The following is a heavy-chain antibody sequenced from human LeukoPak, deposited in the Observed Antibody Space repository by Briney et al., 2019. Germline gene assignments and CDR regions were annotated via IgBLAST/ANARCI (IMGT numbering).Heavy chain of an antibody. CDR2: ISWNSGSI. Sequence: GGSLRLSCAASGFTFDDYAMHWVRQAPGKGLEWVSGISWNSGSIGYADSVKGRFTISRDNAKNSLYLQMNSLRAEDTAVYYCARDPTYYDFRYGMDVWGQGTTVTVSS. CDR3: ARDPTYYDFRYGMDV. CDR1: GFTFDDYA. D-gene: IGHD3-3*01. J-gene: IGHJ6*02. V-gene: IGHV3-9*01.